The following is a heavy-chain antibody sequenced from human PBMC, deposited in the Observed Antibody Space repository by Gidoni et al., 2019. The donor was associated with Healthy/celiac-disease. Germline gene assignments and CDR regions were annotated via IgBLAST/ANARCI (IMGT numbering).Heavy chain of an antibody. V-gene: IGHV1-24*01. CDR1: GYTLTELS. D-gene: IGHD2-21*02. J-gene: IGHJ2*01. CDR2: FDPEDGET. CDR3: ATAGYCGGDCQAHHWYFDL. Sequence: QVQLVQSGAEVKKPGASVKVSCKVSGYTLTELSMHWVRQAPGKGLEWMRGFDPEDGETIYAQKFQGRVTMTEDTSTDTAYMELSSLRSEDTAVYYCATAGYCGGDCQAHHWYFDLWGRGTLVTVSS.